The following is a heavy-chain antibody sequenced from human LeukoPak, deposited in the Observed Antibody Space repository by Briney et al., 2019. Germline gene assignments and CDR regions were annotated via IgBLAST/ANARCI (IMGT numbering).Heavy chain of an antibody. J-gene: IGHJ4*02. V-gene: IGHV4-4*07. Sequence: SETLSLTCTVSGGSISSYYWSWIRQPTGKGLEWIGRIYSTGSTNYNPSLKSRVTMSVDTSKNQFSLRLRSVTAADTAVYYCARQIASAGTAGFDFWGQGALVTVSS. CDR2: IYSTGST. CDR3: ARQIASAGTAGFDF. CDR1: GGSISSYY. D-gene: IGHD6-13*01.